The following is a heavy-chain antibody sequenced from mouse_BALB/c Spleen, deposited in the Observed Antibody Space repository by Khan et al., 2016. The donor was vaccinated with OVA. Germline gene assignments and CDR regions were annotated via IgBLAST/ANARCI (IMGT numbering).Heavy chain of an antibody. CDR1: RFTISSYG. CDR2: IDSNGGST. V-gene: IGHV5-6-3*01. D-gene: IGHD3-1*01. Sequence: EVELVESGGGIVQPAGSLKLSCAVSRFTISSYGMSSVRQTPDKRLELVAIIDSNGGSTDYSDSVKRRITISGDNAKNALFLQMGSQKCEETAMYYYARRAIWGQGTTLTVSS. CDR3: ARRAI. J-gene: IGHJ2*01.